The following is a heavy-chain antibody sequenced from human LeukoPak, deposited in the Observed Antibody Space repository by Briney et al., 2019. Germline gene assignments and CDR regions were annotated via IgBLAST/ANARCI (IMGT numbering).Heavy chain of an antibody. Sequence: GGSLRLSCAASGFTFSSYAMSWVRQAPGKGLEWVSAISGSGGSTYYADSVKGRFTISRDNSKNTLYLQMNSLRAEDTAVYYCAKAGYSSSDPKYYFDYWGQGTLVTVSS. V-gene: IGHV3-23*01. CDR2: ISGSGGST. CDR3: AKAGYSSSDPKYYFDY. J-gene: IGHJ4*02. CDR1: GFTFSSYA. D-gene: IGHD6-13*01.